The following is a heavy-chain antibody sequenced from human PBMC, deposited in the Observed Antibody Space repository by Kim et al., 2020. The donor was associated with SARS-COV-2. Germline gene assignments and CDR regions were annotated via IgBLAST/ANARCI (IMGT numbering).Heavy chain of an antibody. CDR3: ARDKSLPTYYDFWSGYGAEPYFDY. CDR2: IKQDGSEK. Sequence: GGSLRLSCAASGFTFSSYWMSWVRQAPGKGLEWVANIKQDGSEKYYVDSVKGRFTISRDNAKNSLYLQMNSLRAEDTAVYYCARDKSLPTYYDFWSGYGAEPYFDYWGQGTLVTVSS. CDR1: GFTFSSYW. J-gene: IGHJ4*02. V-gene: IGHV3-7*01. D-gene: IGHD3-3*01.